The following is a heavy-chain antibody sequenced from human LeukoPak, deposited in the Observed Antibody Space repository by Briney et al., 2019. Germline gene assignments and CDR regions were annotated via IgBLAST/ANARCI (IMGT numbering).Heavy chain of an antibody. CDR3: ARDRGGYCSSTSCFTFDY. D-gene: IGHD2-2*02. Sequence: GSSVKVSCKASGGTFSSYAIRWVRQAPGQGLEWMGGIIPIFGTANYAQKFQGRVTITTDESTSTAYMELSSLRSEDTAVYYCARDRGGYCSSTSCFTFDYWGQGTLVTVSS. V-gene: IGHV1-69*05. CDR1: GGTFSSYA. J-gene: IGHJ4*02. CDR2: IIPIFGTA.